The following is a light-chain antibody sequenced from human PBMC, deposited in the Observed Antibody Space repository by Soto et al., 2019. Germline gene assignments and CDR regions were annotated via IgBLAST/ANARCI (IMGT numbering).Light chain of an antibody. CDR2: DVS. Sequence: QSALTQPASVSGSPGQSITISCTGTSSDVGGYNYVPWYQQHPDKAPQLMIYDVSTRPSGVSIPLAGSNSGNTAPLPISRRQAEEEATYARSPHTPSSPVIFGGGTKLPAL. CDR3: SPHTPSSPVI. V-gene: IGLV2-14*01. CDR1: SSDVGGYNY. J-gene: IGLJ2*01.